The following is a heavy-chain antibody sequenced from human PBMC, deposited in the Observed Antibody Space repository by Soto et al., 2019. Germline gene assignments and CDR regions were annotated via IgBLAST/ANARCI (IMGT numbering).Heavy chain of an antibody. Sequence: PGGSLRLSCAASGFTFSSYWMSWVRQAPGKGLEWVANIKQDGSEKYYVDSVKGRFTISRDNAKNSLYLQMNSLRAEDTAVYYCARGVGSSWLRYYYYYGMDVWGQGTTVTVSS. D-gene: IGHD6-13*01. V-gene: IGHV3-7*03. CDR2: IKQDGSEK. CDR1: GFTFSSYW. J-gene: IGHJ6*02. CDR3: ARGVGSSWLRYYYYYGMDV.